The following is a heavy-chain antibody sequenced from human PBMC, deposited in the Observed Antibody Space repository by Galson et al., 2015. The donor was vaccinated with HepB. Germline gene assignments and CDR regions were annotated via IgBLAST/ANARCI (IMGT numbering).Heavy chain of an antibody. CDR2: IGESGDT. Sequence: SLRLSCAASGFTFTSYVMRWVRQAPTKGLEWLSSIGESGDTYYADSMKGRFTVSRDNSKNTVYLQLSNLRAEDTAIYYCARRRSSSRSIDVWGPGTTVTVS. CDR3: ARRRSSSRSIDV. J-gene: IGHJ6*02. V-gene: IGHV3-23*01. CDR1: GFTFTSYV. D-gene: IGHD6-6*01.